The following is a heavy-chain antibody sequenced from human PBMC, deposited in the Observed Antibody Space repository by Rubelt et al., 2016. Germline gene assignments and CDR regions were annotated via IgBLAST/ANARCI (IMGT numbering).Heavy chain of an antibody. CDR3: ARRDGYNWDDAFDI. V-gene: IGHV1-18*01. D-gene: IGHD5-24*01. CDR2: ISAYNDNT. Sequence: QVQLVQSGAEVKKPGSSVKVSCKASGYTFTSYGISWVRQAPRQGLEWMGWISAYNDNTNYAHKHQSRVTMTTDNSKSTAYMELMSLRSEDTAVYYCARRDGYNWDDAFDIWGQGTMVTVSS. J-gene: IGHJ3*02. CDR1: GYTFTSYG.